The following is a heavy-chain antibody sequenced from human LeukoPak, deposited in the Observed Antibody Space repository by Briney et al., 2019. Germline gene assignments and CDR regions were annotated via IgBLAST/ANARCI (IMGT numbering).Heavy chain of an antibody. V-gene: IGHV3-21*01. CDR2: ISSSSSYI. CDR3: ARGHSSSWDFYYYYYYGMDV. Sequence: PGESLRLSCAASGLTFSSYSMNWVRQAPGKGLEWVSSISSSSSYIYYADSVKGRFTISRDNAKNSLYLQMNSLRAEDTAVYYCARGHSSSWDFYYYYYYGMDVWGQGTTATVSS. CDR1: GLTFSSYS. J-gene: IGHJ6*02. D-gene: IGHD6-13*01.